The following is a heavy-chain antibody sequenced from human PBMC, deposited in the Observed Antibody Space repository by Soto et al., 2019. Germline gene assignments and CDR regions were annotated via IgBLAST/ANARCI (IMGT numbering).Heavy chain of an antibody. V-gene: IGHV4-4*02. Sequence: QVQLQESGPGLVKPSGTLSLTCAVSGGSISSSNWWSWVRQPPGKGLEWIGEIYHSGSTNYNPSLKSRVTISVDTSKNQFYLKLSSVTAADTAVYYCARDRGAAADYFDYWGQGNLVTVSS. CDR3: ARDRGAAADYFDY. CDR2: IYHSGST. J-gene: IGHJ4*02. D-gene: IGHD6-13*01. CDR1: GGSISSSNW.